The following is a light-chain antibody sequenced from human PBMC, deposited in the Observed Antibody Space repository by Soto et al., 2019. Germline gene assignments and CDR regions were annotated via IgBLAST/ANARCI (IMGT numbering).Light chain of an antibody. Sequence: QSALTQPASVSGSPGQSIAISCTGTSSDVGGYSYVSWYQQQPGKAPKLVISDVSNRPSGVSDRFSGSKSGNTASLTISGLQTEDEADYYCASYTNGSTYVFETGT. CDR3: ASYTNGSTYV. CDR2: DVS. V-gene: IGLV2-14*01. J-gene: IGLJ1*01. CDR1: SSDVGGYSY.